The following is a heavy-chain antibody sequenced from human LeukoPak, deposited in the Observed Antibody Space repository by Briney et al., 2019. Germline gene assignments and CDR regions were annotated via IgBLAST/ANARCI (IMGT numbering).Heavy chain of an antibody. D-gene: IGHD3-22*01. CDR2: INSGGSGT. CDR3: ARGDYYDSSGIDY. J-gene: IGHJ4*02. Sequence: GGSLRLSCAVSGFNFASNWMHWVRQTPGKGLMWVSRINSGGSGTSYADSVEGRFTISRDNAKNSLYLQMNSLRAEDTAVYYCARGDYYDSSGIDYWGQGTLVTVSS. V-gene: IGHV3-74*01. CDR1: GFNFASNW.